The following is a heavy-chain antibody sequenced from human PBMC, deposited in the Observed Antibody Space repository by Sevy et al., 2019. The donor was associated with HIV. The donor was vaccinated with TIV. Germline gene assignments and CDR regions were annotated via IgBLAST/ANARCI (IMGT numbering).Heavy chain of an antibody. CDR3: VRDMSPTRVTGYNWFDL. CDR2: LTGDGSKK. J-gene: IGHJ5*02. Sequence: GGSLRLSCVGSGFVFEDFAVHWVRRSPGKGLEWVSGLTGDGSKKFYEGSVKGRFTISRDNARNSLYLQMNNMKFDDTAFYYCVRDMSPTRVTGYNWFDLRGQGTLVTDSS. CDR1: GFVFEDFA. V-gene: IGHV3-9*01.